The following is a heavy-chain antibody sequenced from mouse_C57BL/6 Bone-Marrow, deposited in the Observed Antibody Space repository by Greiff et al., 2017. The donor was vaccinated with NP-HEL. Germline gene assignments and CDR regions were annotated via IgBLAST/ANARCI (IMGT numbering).Heavy chain of an antibody. CDR1: GFTFSSYA. V-gene: IGHV5-4*03. Sequence: EVMLVESGGGLVKPGGSLKLSCAASGFTFSSYAMSWVRQTPEKRLEWVATISDGGSYTYYPDNVQGRFTISRDNAKNNLYLQMSHLKSEDTAMYYCARFMITTTYYYAMDYWGQGTSVTVSS. D-gene: IGHD2-4*01. CDR3: ARFMITTTYYYAMDY. J-gene: IGHJ4*01. CDR2: ISDGGSYT.